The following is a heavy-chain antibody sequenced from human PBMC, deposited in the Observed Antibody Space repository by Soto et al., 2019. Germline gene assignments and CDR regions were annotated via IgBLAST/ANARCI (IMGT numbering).Heavy chain of an antibody. D-gene: IGHD4-4*01. CDR1: GGSISSSSYY. Sequence: SETLSLTCTVSGGSISSSSYYWGWIRQPPGKGLEWIGSIYYSGSTYYNPSLKSRVTISVDTSKNQFSLKLSSVTAADTAVYYCARGSEVRVTTYFDYWGQGTLVTVSS. CDR2: IYYSGST. CDR3: ARGSEVRVTTYFDY. V-gene: IGHV4-39*01. J-gene: IGHJ4*02.